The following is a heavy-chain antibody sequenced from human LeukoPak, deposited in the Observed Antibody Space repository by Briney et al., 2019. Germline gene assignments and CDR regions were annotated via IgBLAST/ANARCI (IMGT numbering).Heavy chain of an antibody. Sequence: SEALSLTCTVSGGSISSNYWSWIRQPPGKGLEWIGYIYYSGSTSYSPSLTSRVTISVDTSNNQFSLKLSSVTAADTAVYYCARLTLYSYGNLDYWGQGALVTVSS. CDR2: IYYSGST. D-gene: IGHD5-18*01. J-gene: IGHJ4*02. CDR3: ARLTLYSYGNLDY. V-gene: IGHV4-59*01. CDR1: GGSISSNY.